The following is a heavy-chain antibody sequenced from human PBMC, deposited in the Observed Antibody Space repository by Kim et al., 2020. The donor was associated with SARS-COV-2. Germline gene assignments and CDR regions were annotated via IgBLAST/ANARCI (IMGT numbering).Heavy chain of an antibody. D-gene: IGHD6-19*01. CDR1: GGSISSSNW. V-gene: IGHV4-4*02. Sequence: SETLSLTCAVSGGSISSSNWWSWVRQPPGKGLEWIGEIYHSGSTNYNPSLKSRVTISVDKSKNQFSLKLSSVTAVDTAVYYCARVNSSGWYGRNYYGMDVWGQGTTVTVSS. CDR2: IYHSGST. CDR3: ARVNSSGWYGRNYYGMDV. J-gene: IGHJ6*02.